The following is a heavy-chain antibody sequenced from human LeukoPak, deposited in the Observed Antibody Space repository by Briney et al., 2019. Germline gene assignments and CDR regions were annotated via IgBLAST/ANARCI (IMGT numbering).Heavy chain of an antibody. V-gene: IGHV5-10-1*01. CDR1: GYSFTSYW. Sequence: GESLRISCKGSGYSFTSYWISWVRQMPVKGLEWMGRIDPSDSYTNYSPSFQGHVTISADKSISTAYLQWSSLKASDTAMYYCARLSAYCGGDCYSPINWFDPWGQGTLVTVSS. CDR2: IDPSDSYT. CDR3: ARLSAYCGGDCYSPINWFDP. D-gene: IGHD2-21*02. J-gene: IGHJ5*02.